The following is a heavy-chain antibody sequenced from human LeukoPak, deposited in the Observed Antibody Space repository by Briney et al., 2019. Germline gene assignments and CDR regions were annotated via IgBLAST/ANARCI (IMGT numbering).Heavy chain of an antibody. Sequence: GASVKVSCKASGYTFTGYYMHWVRQAPGQGLGWMGWINPNSGGTNYAQKFQGRVTMTRDTSISTAYMELSRLRSDDTAVYYCARVGGYDFGAHAFDIWGQGTMVTVSS. CDR1: GYTFTGYY. J-gene: IGHJ3*02. CDR3: ARVGGYDFGAHAFDI. D-gene: IGHD5-12*01. V-gene: IGHV1-2*02. CDR2: INPNSGGT.